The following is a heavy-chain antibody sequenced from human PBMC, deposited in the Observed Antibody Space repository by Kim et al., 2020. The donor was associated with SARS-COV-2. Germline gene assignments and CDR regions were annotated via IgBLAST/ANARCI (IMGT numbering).Heavy chain of an antibody. CDR3: AKGTISTTYSATNY. Sequence: GGSLRLSCAASGFTFSSYAMSWVRQAPGKGLEWVSSISGGAVTTYYADSVKGRFTISRDNSKNTLSLQMNSLRAEDTAVYYCAKGTISTTYSATNYWGKGPLV. J-gene: IGHJ4*02. CDR1: GFTFSSYA. V-gene: IGHV3-23*01. D-gene: IGHD2-15*01. CDR2: ISGGAVTT.